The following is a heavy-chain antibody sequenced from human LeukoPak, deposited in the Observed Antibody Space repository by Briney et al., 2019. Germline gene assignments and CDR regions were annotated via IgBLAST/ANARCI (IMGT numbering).Heavy chain of an antibody. V-gene: IGHV3-23*01. CDR3: AKDSDYGDYEKGY. Sequence: GGSLRLSCAASGFTFSSYAMSWVRQAPGKGLEWVSAISGGGGSTYYADSVKGRFTISRDNSKNTLYLQMNSLRAEDTAVYYCAKDSDYGDYEKGYWGQGTLVTVSS. D-gene: IGHD4-17*01. CDR1: GFTFSSYA. J-gene: IGHJ4*02. CDR2: ISGGGGST.